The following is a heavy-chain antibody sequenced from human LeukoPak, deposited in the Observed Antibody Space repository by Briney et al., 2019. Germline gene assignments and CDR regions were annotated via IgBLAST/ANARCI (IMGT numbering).Heavy chain of an antibody. CDR3: ARLNYYGSGSYEEIDY. Sequence: SETLSLTCTVSGGSISSSSYYWGWIRQPPGKGLEWIGSIYYSGSTYYNPSLKSRVTISVDTSKNQFSLKLSSVTAADTAVYYCARLNYYGSGSYEEIDYWGQGTLVTVSS. V-gene: IGHV4-39*01. D-gene: IGHD3-10*01. CDR2: IYYSGST. CDR1: GGSISSSSYY. J-gene: IGHJ4*02.